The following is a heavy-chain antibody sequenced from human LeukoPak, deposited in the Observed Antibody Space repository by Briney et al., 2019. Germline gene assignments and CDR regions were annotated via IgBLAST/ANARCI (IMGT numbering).Heavy chain of an antibody. CDR1: GYTFTGYY. V-gene: IGHV1-2*02. CDR3: ARAHTLRRFDY. D-gene: IGHD4-17*01. J-gene: IGHJ4*02. CDR2: INPNSGGT. Sequence: ASVKVSCKASGYTFTGYYMHWVRQAPGQGLEWMGWINPNSGGTNYAQKFQGRVTMTRDTSMSTAYMEMSRLKSDDTAVYYCARAHTLRRFDYWGQGTLVTVSS.